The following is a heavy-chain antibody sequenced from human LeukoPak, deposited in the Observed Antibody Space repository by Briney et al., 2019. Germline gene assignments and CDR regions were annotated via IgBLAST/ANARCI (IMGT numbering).Heavy chain of an antibody. Sequence: ASVKVSCKASGYTFTSYDINWVRQATGQGLERMGWMNPNSGNTGYAQKFQGRVTMTRNTSISTAYMELSSLRSEDTAVYYCARGTSWSNWFDPWGQGTLVTVSS. CDR2: MNPNSGNT. CDR3: ARGTSWSNWFDP. D-gene: IGHD6-13*01. CDR1: GYTFTSYD. V-gene: IGHV1-8*01. J-gene: IGHJ5*02.